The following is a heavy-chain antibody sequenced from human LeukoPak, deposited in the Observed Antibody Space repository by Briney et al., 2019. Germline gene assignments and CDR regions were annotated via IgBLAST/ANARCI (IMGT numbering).Heavy chain of an antibody. CDR2: IYYSGST. CDR1: GGSISSSSYY. CDR3: ARQASGFFDY. V-gene: IGHV4-39*01. D-gene: IGHD3-10*01. J-gene: IGHJ4*02. Sequence: SETLSLTCTVSGGSISSSSYYWGWIRQPPGKGLEWIGSIYYSGSTYYNPSLKSRVTISVDTSKNQFSLKLSSVTAADTAVYYCARQASGFFDYWGQGTLVTVSS.